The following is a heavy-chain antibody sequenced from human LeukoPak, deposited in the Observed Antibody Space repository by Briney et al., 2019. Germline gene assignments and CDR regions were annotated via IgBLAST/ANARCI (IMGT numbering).Heavy chain of an antibody. D-gene: IGHD3-10*02. V-gene: IGHV4-34*01. CDR1: GGSFSGYY. Sequence: SETLSLTCAVYGGSFSGYYWSWIRQPPGKGLEWIGEINHSGSTNYNPSLKSRVTISVDTSKNQFSLKLSSVTAADTAVYYCARRPRVRWFDPWGQGTLVTVSS. CDR3: ARRPRVRWFDP. CDR2: INHSGST. J-gene: IGHJ5*02.